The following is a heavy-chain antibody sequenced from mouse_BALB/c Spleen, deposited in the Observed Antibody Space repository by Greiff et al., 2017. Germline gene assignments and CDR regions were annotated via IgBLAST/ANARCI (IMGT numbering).Heavy chain of an antibody. CDR2: ISYSGST. Sequence: EVKLVESGPGLVKPSQSLSLTCTVTGYSITSDYAWNWIRQFPGNKLEWMGYISYSGSTSYNPSLKSRISITRDTSKNQFFLQLNSVTTEDTATYYCARSRGLDGYFDYWGQGTTLTVSS. J-gene: IGHJ2*01. CDR1: GYSITSDYA. V-gene: IGHV3-2*02. D-gene: IGHD2-4*01. CDR3: ARSRGLDGYFDY.